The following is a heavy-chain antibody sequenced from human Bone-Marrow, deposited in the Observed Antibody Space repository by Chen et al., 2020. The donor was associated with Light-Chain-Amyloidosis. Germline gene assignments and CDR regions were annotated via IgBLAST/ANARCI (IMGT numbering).Heavy chain of an antibody. Sequence: QVQLQESGPGLVKSSQTLSFTCAVSGASTIRDGSRWTWSRQYPGKGLEWIGHISYSGNTFYDPSLRTRVTLAIDTSKNQFTLAMTSGTGADAAVYYSAKDDFGGFPPPYHYWGQGILVTVS. V-gene: IGHV4-31*11. J-gene: IGHJ4*02. CDR2: ISYSGNT. CDR1: GASTIRDGSR. D-gene: IGHD3-16*01. CDR3: AKDDFGGFPPPYHY.